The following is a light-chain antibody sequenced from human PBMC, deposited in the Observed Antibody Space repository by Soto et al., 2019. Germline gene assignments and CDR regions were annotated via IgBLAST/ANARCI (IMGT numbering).Light chain of an antibody. CDR2: GAS. CDR3: QQYGSSLAIT. V-gene: IGKV3-20*01. CDR1: QSVRSTY. J-gene: IGKJ5*01. Sequence: EIVLTQSPGTLSLSPGERATLSCRASQSVRSTYLAWYQQKPGQAPRLLIHGASSRATGIPDRFSGSGSGTDFKLTISRLEPEDFAVYYGQQYGSSLAITFGQGTRLEIK.